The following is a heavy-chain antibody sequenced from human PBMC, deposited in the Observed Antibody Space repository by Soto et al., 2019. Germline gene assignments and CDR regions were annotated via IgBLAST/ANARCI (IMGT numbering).Heavy chain of an antibody. D-gene: IGHD2-15*01. Sequence: EVQLVESGGVVVQPGGSLRLSCAGSGFTFDDYTMHWVRQAPGKGLEWVSLISWDGGSTYYADSVKGRFTISRDNRKNSLYLQMNSLRTEDTTLYYCAKDRGYCSGGSCYWFDPWGQGTLVTVSS. CDR3: AKDRGYCSGGSCYWFDP. CDR2: ISWDGGST. J-gene: IGHJ5*02. V-gene: IGHV3-43*01. CDR1: GFTFDDYT.